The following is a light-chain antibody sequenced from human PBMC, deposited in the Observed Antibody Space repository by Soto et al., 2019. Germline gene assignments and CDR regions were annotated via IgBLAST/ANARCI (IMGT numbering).Light chain of an antibody. CDR2: GAS. CDR1: QTVSSN. J-gene: IGKJ2*01. V-gene: IGKV3-15*01. CDR3: QQYHNWPPQHT. Sequence: EIVMTQSPATLSVSPGERATVSCRASQTVSSNLAWYQQKPGQAPRLLIHGASTRATGVPARFSGSGSGTEFTLTISSLQSEDFAVYYCQQYHNWPPQHTFGQGTKLQIK.